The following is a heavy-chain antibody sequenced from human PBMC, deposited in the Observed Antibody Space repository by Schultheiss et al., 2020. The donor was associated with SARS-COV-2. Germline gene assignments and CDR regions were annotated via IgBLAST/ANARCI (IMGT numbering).Heavy chain of an antibody. CDR2: IDWDDDK. CDR1: GFSLSNARMG. V-gene: IGHV2-70*12. CDR3: GHSERAYSWPVVY. D-gene: IGHD4-11*01. Sequence: SGPTLVKPTQTLTLTCTFSGFSLSNARMGVSWIRQPPGKALEWLALIDWDDDKFYNTSLKTRLTISKDTSKSQVVLTMANMDPVDTATYYCGHSERAYSWPVVYWGQGTLVTVSS. J-gene: IGHJ4*02.